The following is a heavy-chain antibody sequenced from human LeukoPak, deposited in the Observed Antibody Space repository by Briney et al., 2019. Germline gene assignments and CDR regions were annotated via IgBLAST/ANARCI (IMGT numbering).Heavy chain of an antibody. Sequence: SLSLTCAVSGGSISSGDYSWGWIRQPAGKGLEWIGYISHSGSPSYNPSLKSRVTLSVDRSKNPFSLKLSSVTAADTAVYYCAREGDFWSGSFDYWGQGTLVTVSS. D-gene: IGHD3-3*01. CDR1: GGSISSGDYS. CDR3: AREGDFWSGSFDY. V-gene: IGHV4-30-2*01. J-gene: IGHJ4*02. CDR2: ISHSGSP.